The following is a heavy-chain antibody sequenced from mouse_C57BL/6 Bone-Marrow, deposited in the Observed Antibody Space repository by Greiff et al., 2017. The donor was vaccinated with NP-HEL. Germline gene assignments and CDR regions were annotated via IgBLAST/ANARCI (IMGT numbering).Heavy chain of an antibody. CDR3: AMRFAY. CDR1: GYSITSGYY. V-gene: IGHV3-6*01. J-gene: IGHJ3*01. Sequence: DVKLVESGPGLVKPSQSLSLTCSVTGYSITSGYYWNWIRQFPGNKLEWMGYISYDGSNKYNPSLKNRISITRDTSKNQFFLKLNSVTTEDTATYYCAMRFAYWGQGTLVTVSA. CDR2: ISYDGSN.